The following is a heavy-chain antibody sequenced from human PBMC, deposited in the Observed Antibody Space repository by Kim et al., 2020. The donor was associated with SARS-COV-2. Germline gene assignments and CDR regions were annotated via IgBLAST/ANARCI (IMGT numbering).Heavy chain of an antibody. CDR2: IYYIGST. CDR3: ARDKEGFEDAFDI. J-gene: IGHJ3*02. CDR1: GGSISSYY. D-gene: IGHD3-9*01. V-gene: IGHV4-59*01. Sequence: SETLSLTCTVSGGSISSYYWSWIRQPPGKGLEWIGYIYYIGSTNYNPSLKSRVTISVDTSKNQFSLKLRSVTAADTAVYYCARDKEGFEDAFDIWGQGTMVTVSS.